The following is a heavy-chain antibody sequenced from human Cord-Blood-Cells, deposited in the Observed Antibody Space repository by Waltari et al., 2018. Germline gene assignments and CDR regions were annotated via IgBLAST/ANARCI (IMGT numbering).Heavy chain of an antibody. D-gene: IGHD5-12*01. V-gene: IGHV1-3*01. CDR1: GYTFTSYA. Sequence: QVQLVQSGAEVKKPGASVKVSCKASGYTFTSYAMHWVRQAPGQRLEWMGWINAGNGNTKYSQKFQGRVTITRDTSESTAYMELSSLRSEDTAVYYCARFSSAGGYNYDYWGQGTLVTVSS. CDR3: ARFSSAGGYNYDY. J-gene: IGHJ4*02. CDR2: INAGNGNT.